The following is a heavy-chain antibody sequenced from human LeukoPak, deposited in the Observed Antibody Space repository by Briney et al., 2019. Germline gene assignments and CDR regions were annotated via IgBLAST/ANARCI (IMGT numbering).Heavy chain of an antibody. CDR3: AREGGFYRPLDY. V-gene: IGHV4-4*02. D-gene: IGHD6-25*01. Sequence: NPSETLSLTCGVSGGSVSSTNWWTWIRQPPGKGLEWIGGVHLDGRTNFNPSLKSRLTMSVDLSENHVSLKLTSVAAADTAVYYCAREGGFYRPLDYSGQGTLVTVSS. CDR1: GGSVSSTNW. CDR2: VHLDGRT. J-gene: IGHJ4*02.